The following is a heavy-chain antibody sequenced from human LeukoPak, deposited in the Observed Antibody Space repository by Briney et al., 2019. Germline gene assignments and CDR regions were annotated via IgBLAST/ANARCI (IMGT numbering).Heavy chain of an antibody. V-gene: IGHV4-4*07. CDR3: ARSLSSGWFPFDY. CDR2: IYTSGST. Sequence: SEALSLTCTVSGGSISSYYWSWIRQPAGKGLEWIGRIYTSGSTNYNPSLKSRVTMSVDTSKNQFSLKQNSVTAADTAVYYCARSLSSGWFPFDYWGQGTLVTVSS. D-gene: IGHD6-19*01. CDR1: GGSISSYY. J-gene: IGHJ4*02.